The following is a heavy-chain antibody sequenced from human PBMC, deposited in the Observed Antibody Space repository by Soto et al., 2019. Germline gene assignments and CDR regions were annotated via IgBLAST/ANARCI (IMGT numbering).Heavy chain of an antibody. CDR1: GGSISSGGYY. CDR2: IYYTGST. V-gene: IGHV4-31*03. J-gene: IGHJ6*03. Sequence: SETLSLTCTFPGGSISSGGYYWNWIRQHPGKGLEWIGDIYYTGSTHYNPSLKSRVTITVDTSKNQFSLKLSSVTAADTAVYYCARDQLSVTTGSLDYYYMDVWGKGTTVTVSS. D-gene: IGHD4-17*01. CDR3: ARDQLSVTTGSLDYYYMDV.